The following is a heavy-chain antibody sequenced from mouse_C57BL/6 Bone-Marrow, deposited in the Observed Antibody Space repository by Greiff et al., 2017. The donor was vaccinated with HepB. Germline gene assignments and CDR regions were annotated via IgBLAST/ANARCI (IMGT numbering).Heavy chain of an antibody. D-gene: IGHD2-5*01. V-gene: IGHV14-2*01. CDR3: ARDESNAFAY. CDR2: IDPEDGET. CDR1: GFNIKDYY. Sequence: EVKLMESGAELVKPGASVKLSCTASGFNIKDYYMHWVKQRTEQGLEWIGRIDPEDGETKYAPNFQGKATITADTSSNTAYLQLSSLTSEDTAVYYCARDESNAFAYWGQGTLVTVSA. J-gene: IGHJ3*01.